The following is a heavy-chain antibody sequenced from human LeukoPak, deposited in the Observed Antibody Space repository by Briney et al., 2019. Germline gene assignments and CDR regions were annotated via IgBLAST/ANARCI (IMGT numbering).Heavy chain of an antibody. CDR3: AREGDYCSGGSCYGY. D-gene: IGHD2-15*01. Sequence: PSQTLSLTCTVSGGSISSDSYYWSWIRQPAGKGLEWIGRIYTSGSTNYNPSLKSRVTISVDTSKNQFSLKLSSGTAADTAVYYCAREGDYCSGGSCYGYWGQGTLVTVSS. J-gene: IGHJ4*02. V-gene: IGHV4-61*02. CDR2: IYTSGST. CDR1: GGSISSDSYY.